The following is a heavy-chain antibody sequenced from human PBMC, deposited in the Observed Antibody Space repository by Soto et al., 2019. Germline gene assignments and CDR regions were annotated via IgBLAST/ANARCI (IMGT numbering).Heavy chain of an antibody. CDR3: ARDLERITIFGVVNQLYYYYYGMDV. D-gene: IGHD3-3*01. CDR1: GFTFSSYA. CDR2: ISYDGSNK. V-gene: IGHV3-30-3*01. J-gene: IGHJ6*02. Sequence: GSLRLSCAASGFTFSSYAMHWVRQAPGKGLEWVAVISYDGSNKYYADSVKGRFTISRDNSKNTLYLQMNSLRAEDTAVYYCARDLERITIFGVVNQLYYYYYGMDVWGQGTTVTVSS.